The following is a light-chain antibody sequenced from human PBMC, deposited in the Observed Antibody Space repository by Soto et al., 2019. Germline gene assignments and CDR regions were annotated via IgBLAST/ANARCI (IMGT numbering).Light chain of an antibody. J-gene: IGKJ4*01. CDR2: GAS. CDR3: QQYNDWPRT. CDR1: QSVNSN. Sequence: EIVMTQSPATLSVSPGERATLSCRASQSVNSNLAWYQQKPGQAPRILIYGASTRATAIPARFSGSGSVTEFTLTISSLQSEDFAVYYCQQYNDWPRTFGGGTKVEIK. V-gene: IGKV3-15*01.